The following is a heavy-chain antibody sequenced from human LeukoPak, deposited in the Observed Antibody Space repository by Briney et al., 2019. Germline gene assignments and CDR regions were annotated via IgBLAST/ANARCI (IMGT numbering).Heavy chain of an antibody. CDR1: GFTVSSNY. Sequence: GRSLRLSCAASGFTVSSNYMSWVRQAPGKGLEWVSVIYSGGSTYYADSVKGRFTISRDNSQNTLYLQMNSLRAEDTALYYCAKQWLAPLDAFDIWGQGTMVTVSS. D-gene: IGHD6-19*01. CDR2: IYSGGST. CDR3: AKQWLAPLDAFDI. V-gene: IGHV3-53*01. J-gene: IGHJ3*02.